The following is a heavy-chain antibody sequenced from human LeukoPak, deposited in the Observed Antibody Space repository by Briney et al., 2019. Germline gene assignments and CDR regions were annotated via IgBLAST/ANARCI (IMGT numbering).Heavy chain of an antibody. CDR2: MNPHSGNT. J-gene: IGHJ3*02. CDR1: GYTFTFYD. CDR3: ARGRRDVFDI. Sequence: ASVKVSCKASGYTFTFYDIQWVRQAAGQGLEWMGGMNPHSGNTGYAQKFLGRITLTRNTSTSMAYMELTSLKSEDTAVYYCARGRRDVFDIWGQGTTVTVS. V-gene: IGHV1-8*03.